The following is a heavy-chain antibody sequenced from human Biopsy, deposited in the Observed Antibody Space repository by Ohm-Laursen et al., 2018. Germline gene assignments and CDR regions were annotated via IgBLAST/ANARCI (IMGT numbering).Heavy chain of an antibody. CDR3: AKDDYDRVSSGYYFDY. CDR1: GFTFSDYY. CDR2: ISPSGRKT. J-gene: IGHJ4*02. V-gene: IGHV3-11*04. Sequence: GSLRLSCAASGFTFSDYYMSWFRQAPGKGLEWISYISPSGRKTYHADSVSGRFAISRDNAENSLYLEMNSLRVEDTAVYYCAKDDYDRVSSGYYFDYWGQGTLVSVSS. D-gene: IGHD3-10*02.